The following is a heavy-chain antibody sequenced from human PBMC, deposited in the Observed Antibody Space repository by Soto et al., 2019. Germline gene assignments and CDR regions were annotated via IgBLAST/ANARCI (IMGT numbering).Heavy chain of an antibody. CDR1: GFSLSTSGVG. V-gene: IGHV2-5*01. Sequence: QITLKESGPTLVKPTQTLTLTCTFSGFSLSTSGVGVGWIRQPPGKALEWLALIYWNDDKRYSPSLKSRLTITKDTSKNQVVLTMTNMDPVDTATYYCAHAKATYYDDSSGSTNWFDPWGQGTLVTVSS. J-gene: IGHJ5*02. D-gene: IGHD3-22*01. CDR2: IYWNDDK. CDR3: AHAKATYYDDSSGSTNWFDP.